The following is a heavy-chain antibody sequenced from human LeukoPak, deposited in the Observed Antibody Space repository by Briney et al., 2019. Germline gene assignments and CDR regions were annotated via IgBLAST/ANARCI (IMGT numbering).Heavy chain of an antibody. J-gene: IGHJ4*02. D-gene: IGHD3-10*01. CDR3: ARTRYYYNSRSYGAPYYFDY. CDR2: IYYSGST. Sequence: PSETLSLTCTVSGGSISSYYWTWIRQPPGKGLEWIGYIYYSGSTNYNPSLKSRVTISVDTSKNQFSLKLSSVTAADTAVYYCARTRYYYNSRSYGAPYYFDYWGQGTLVTVSS. V-gene: IGHV4-59*08. CDR1: GGSISSYY.